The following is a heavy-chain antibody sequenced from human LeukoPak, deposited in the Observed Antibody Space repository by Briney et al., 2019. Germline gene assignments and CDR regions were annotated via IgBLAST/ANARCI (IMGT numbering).Heavy chain of an antibody. CDR2: TSSDGDIK. Sequence: GRSLRLSCTASGFTLSDYAFHWVRQAPGKGLEWVAVTSSDGDIKLYGDSVQGRFIISRDSHKSTLYLQMNNLRVEDTAVYYCARDSSDIRSLIAHWGQGTLVTVSS. V-gene: IGHV3-30-3*01. CDR1: GFTLSDYA. D-gene: IGHD2-15*01. CDR3: ARDSSDIRSLIAH. J-gene: IGHJ1*01.